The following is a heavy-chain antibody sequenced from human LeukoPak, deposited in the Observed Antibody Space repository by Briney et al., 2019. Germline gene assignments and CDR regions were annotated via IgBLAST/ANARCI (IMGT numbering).Heavy chain of an antibody. CDR3: ARGYCSGGSCHFDY. CDR1: GASFSGYY. J-gene: IGHJ4*02. V-gene: IGHV4-34*01. CDR2: INHSGST. Sequence: SETLSLTCAVYGASFSGYYWSWIRQPPGKGLEWIGEINHSGSTNYNPSLKSRVTISVDTSKNQFSLKLSSVTAADTAVYYCARGYCSGGSCHFDYWGQGTLVTVSS. D-gene: IGHD2-15*01.